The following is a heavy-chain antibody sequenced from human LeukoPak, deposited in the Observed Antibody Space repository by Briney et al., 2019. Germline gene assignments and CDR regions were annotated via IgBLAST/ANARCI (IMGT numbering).Heavy chain of an antibody. CDR3: ARAVQQLVPPYYYYYGMDV. Sequence: SQTLSLTCAISGDSVSSNSAAWNWIRQSPSRGLEWLGRTYYRSKWYNDYAVSVKSRITINPDTSKNQFSLQLNSVTPEDTAVYYCARAVQQLVPPYYYYYGMDVWGQGTTVTVPS. V-gene: IGHV6-1*01. D-gene: IGHD6-13*01. CDR1: GDSVSSNSAA. CDR2: TYYRSKWYN. J-gene: IGHJ6*02.